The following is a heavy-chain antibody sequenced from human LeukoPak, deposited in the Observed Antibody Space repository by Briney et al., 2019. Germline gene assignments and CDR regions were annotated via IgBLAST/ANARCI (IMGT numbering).Heavy chain of an antibody. CDR3: VKVGDYYGSGSYYQYYYMDV. CDR1: GFSFSSYG. Sequence: PGGSLRLSCAASGFSFSSYGIHWVRQAPGKGLEWVAVISDDGSNQYYADYAKGCITISRDDSKNTLYLQMNSLTTEDTAVYYCVKVGDYYGSGSYYQYYYMDVWGKGTTVTVSS. D-gene: IGHD3-10*01. J-gene: IGHJ6*03. V-gene: IGHV3-30*18. CDR2: ISDDGSNQ.